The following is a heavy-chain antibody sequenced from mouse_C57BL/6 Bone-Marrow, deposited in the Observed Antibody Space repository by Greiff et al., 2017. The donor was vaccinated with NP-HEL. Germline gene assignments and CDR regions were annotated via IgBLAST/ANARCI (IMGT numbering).Heavy chain of an antibody. V-gene: IGHV1-72*01. CDR3: ARSGSSYDWYFDV. D-gene: IGHD1-1*01. CDR1: GYTFTSYW. CDR2: IDPNSGGT. Sequence: QVQLQQPGAELVKPGASVKLSCKASGYTFTSYWMHWVKQRPGRGLEWIGRIDPNSGGTKYNEKFKSKATLTVDKPSSTAYMQLSSLTSEDAAFYYCARSGSSYDWYFDVWGTGTTVTVSS. J-gene: IGHJ1*03.